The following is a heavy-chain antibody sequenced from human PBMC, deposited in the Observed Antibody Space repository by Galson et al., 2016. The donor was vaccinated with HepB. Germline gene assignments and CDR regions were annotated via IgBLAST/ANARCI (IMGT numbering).Heavy chain of an antibody. J-gene: IGHJ1*01. CDR2: IMADGERT. CDR1: GFTFSAHA. D-gene: IGHD1-1*01. CDR3: VKDLSFDVPGTEYFQH. V-gene: IGHV3-23*01. Sequence: SLRLSCAASGFTFSAHAMHWVRQAPGQGLEWVSAIMADGERTYYADSVKGRFTISRDNPKNTLYLQMNSLRAEDTALYRCVKDLSFDVPGTEYFQHWGQGALVIVSS.